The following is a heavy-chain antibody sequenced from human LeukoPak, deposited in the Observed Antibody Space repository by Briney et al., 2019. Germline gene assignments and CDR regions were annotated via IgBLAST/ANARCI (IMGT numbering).Heavy chain of an antibody. CDR1: GFTFTTYA. V-gene: IGHV3-23*01. Sequence: GGSLRLSCAASGFTFTTYAMTWVRQAPGKGPEWVSSISGSGGRTYYADSLKGRFTISRDNSKNTLYLQMNSMRPEDTAVYSCAIGRPYGGYSDWGQGTLVTVSS. CDR3: AIGRPYGGYSD. D-gene: IGHD5-12*01. J-gene: IGHJ4*02. CDR2: ISGSGGRT.